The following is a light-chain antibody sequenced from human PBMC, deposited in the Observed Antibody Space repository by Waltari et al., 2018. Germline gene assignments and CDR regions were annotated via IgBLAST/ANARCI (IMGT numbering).Light chain of an antibody. J-gene: IGLJ1*01. V-gene: IGLV1-40*01. CDR3: QSYDSSLSGHV. CDR1: SSNIGAGYD. Sequence: QSVLTQPPSVSGAPGQRVTISCTGTSSNIGAGYDVHWYQQLPGSAPKLLIHGNDKRPSGVPDRFSGSKSGTSGSLAIAGLQADDETDYYCQSYDSSLSGHVFGTGTKVTVL. CDR2: GND.